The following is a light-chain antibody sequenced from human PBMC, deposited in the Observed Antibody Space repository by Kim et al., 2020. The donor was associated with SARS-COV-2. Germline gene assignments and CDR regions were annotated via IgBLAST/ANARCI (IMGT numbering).Light chain of an antibody. CDR2: QDS. V-gene: IGLV3-1*01. Sequence: VSPGQTASITCSGDKLGDKYACWYEQKPGQSPVLVIYQDSKRPSGIPERFSGSNSGNTATLTISGTQAMDEADYYCQAWDSSTAVFGGGTQLTVL. CDR3: QAWDSSTAV. CDR1: KLGDKY. J-gene: IGLJ7*01.